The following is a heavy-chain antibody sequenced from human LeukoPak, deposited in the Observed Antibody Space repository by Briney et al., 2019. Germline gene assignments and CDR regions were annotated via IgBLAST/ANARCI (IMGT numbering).Heavy chain of an antibody. V-gene: IGHV4-4*07. CDR2: IYTSGST. CDR1: GGSISSYY. J-gene: IGHJ3*02. Sequence: SETLSLTCTVSGGSISSYYWSWIRQPAGKGLEWIGRIYTSGSTNYNPSRNSRVTMSVDTSKTQFSLKLSSVTAADPAVYYCARDSVPETYDSSGYYHAFDIWGQGTMVTVSS. CDR3: ARDSVPETYDSSGYYHAFDI. D-gene: IGHD3-22*01.